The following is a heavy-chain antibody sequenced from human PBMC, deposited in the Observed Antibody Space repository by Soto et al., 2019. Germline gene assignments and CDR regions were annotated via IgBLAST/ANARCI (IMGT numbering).Heavy chain of an antibody. V-gene: IGHV1-3*01. CDR3: TRDQSLARQVAPDY. D-gene: IGHD6-6*01. Sequence: ASVKVSCNASGYTCTNWAIHWGRQAPGQRLEWMGWINADNGNTKYSQKFQGRVTMTTDTSASTAYMELRSLTSDDTAVYYCTRDQSLARQVAPDYWGQGTLVTVS. J-gene: IGHJ4*02. CDR2: INADNGNT. CDR1: GYTCTNWA.